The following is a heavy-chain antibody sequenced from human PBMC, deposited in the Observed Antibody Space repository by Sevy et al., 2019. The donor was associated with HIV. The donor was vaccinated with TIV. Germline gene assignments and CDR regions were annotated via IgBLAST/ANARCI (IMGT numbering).Heavy chain of an antibody. V-gene: IGHV4-34*01. CDR3: ARSWFLEWLPLDY. CDR2: INHSGST. D-gene: IGHD3-3*01. CDR1: GASFSGYY. J-gene: IGHJ4*02. Sequence: SETLSLTCAVYGASFSGYYWTWIRQPPGKGLEWIGEINHSGSTNYNPSLKSRVTISVDTSKNQFSVKLSSVTAADTAVYYCARSWFLEWLPLDYWGQGTLVTVSS.